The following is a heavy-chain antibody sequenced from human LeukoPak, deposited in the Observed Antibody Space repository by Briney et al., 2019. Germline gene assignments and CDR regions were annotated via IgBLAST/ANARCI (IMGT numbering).Heavy chain of an antibody. CDR2: IIPIFGTA. CDR1: GYTFTSYY. V-gene: IGHV1-69*13. CDR3: ARFGRKYQLLYNTFDY. D-gene: IGHD2-2*02. Sequence: GASVKVSCKASGYTFTSYYMHWVRQAPGQGLEWMGGIIPIFGTANYAQKFQGRVTITADESTSTAYMELSSLRSEDTAVYYCARFGRKYQLLYNTFDYWGQGTLVTVSS. J-gene: IGHJ4*02.